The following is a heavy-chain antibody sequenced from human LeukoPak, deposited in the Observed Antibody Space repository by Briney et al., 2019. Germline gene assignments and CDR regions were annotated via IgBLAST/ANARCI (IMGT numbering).Heavy chain of an antibody. J-gene: IGHJ5*02. CDR3: ARDFVGMTTFNWFDP. CDR2: INPNSGDT. V-gene: IGHV1-2*02. D-gene: IGHD4-11*01. Sequence: ASVKVSCKASGYTFTGYYMHWVRQAPGQGLEWMGWINPNSGDTNYAQKFQGRVTMTRDTSISTAYMELSRLRSDDTAVYYCARDFVGMTTFNWFDPWGQGTLVTVSS. CDR1: GYTFTGYY.